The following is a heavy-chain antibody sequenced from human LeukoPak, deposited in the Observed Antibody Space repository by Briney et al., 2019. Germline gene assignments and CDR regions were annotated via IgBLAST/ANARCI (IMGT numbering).Heavy chain of an antibody. CDR2: IYYSRST. V-gene: IGHV4-59*08. CDR1: GGSISSYY. CDR3: AKHGGSGSYYTYYYYGMDV. J-gene: IGHJ6*02. D-gene: IGHD3-10*01. Sequence: SDTVSVTCTASGGSISSYYWSWIRQPPGKGLEWIGYIYYSRSTNYNPSLKSRVTISVDTSKNQFSLKLSSVTAADTAVYYCAKHGGSGSYYTYYYYGMDVWGQGTRVTVSS.